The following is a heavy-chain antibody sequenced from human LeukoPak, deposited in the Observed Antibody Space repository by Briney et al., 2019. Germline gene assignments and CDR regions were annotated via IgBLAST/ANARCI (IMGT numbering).Heavy chain of an antibody. V-gene: IGHV7-4-1*02. D-gene: IGHD3-10*01. CDR3: ARALITMVRGVIIMSAFDI. CDR1: GYTFTSYA. CDR2: INTNTGNP. Sequence: ASVKVSCKASGYTFTSYATNWVRQAPGQGLEWMGWINTNTGNPTYAQGFTGRFVFSLDTSVSTAYLQISSLKAEDTAVYYCARALITMVRGVIIMSAFDIWGQGTMVTVSS. J-gene: IGHJ3*02.